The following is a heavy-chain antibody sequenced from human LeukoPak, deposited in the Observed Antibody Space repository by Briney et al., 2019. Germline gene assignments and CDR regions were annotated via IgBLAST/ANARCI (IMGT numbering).Heavy chain of an antibody. Sequence: SQTLSLTCAISGDSVSSNSAAWNWIRQSPSRGLEWLGRTYYRSKWYNDYAVSVKSRITNNPDTSKNQFSLQLNSVTPEDTAVYYCASLYDISGYFDYWSQGTLVTVHS. CDR3: ASLYDISGYFDY. J-gene: IGHJ4*02. D-gene: IGHD3-22*01. CDR2: TYYRSKWYN. V-gene: IGHV6-1*01. CDR1: GDSVSSNSAA.